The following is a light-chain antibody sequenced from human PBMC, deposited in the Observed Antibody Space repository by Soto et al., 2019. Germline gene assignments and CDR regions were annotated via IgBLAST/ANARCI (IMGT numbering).Light chain of an antibody. CDR2: KVN. CDR1: SSDVGNYDL. CDR3: YSYVDIGTVL. V-gene: IGLV2-23*01. J-gene: IGLJ2*01. Sequence: QSALTQPASVSGSPGQSITISCTGTSSDVGNYDLVSWYQQNPGKAPKLIIYKVNQRPSGVSDRFSGSKSGNTASLTISGLQAEDEADYSCYSYVDIGTVLFGGGTKLTVL.